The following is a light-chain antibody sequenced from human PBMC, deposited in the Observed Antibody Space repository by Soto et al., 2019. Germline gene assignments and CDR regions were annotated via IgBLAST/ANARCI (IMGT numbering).Light chain of an antibody. CDR2: DAS. V-gene: IGKV3-11*01. J-gene: IGKJ4*01. Sequence: DIVLTQSPSTLSLSPGERATLSCRASRSVGNYLAWYQQKPGQAPRLLIYDASNRATGIPVRFSGSGSGTDFTLTISSLEPEDFAVYYCQQRSNWPPLTFGGGTKVDIK. CDR3: QQRSNWPPLT. CDR1: RSVGNY.